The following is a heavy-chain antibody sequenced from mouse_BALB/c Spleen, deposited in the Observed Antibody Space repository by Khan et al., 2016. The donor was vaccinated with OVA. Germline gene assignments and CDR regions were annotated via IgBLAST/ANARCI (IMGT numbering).Heavy chain of an antibody. CDR1: GYTFTSYW. Sequence: LQQSGSELVRPGASVKLSCKASGYTFTSYWMHWVKQRPGQGLEWIGDIYPGSGSTNYDEKFQSKATLTVDTSSSTAYMQLSSLTSEDSAVYYCTRWSYWFAYWGQGTLVTVSA. CDR2: IYPGSGST. V-gene: IGHV1S22*01. CDR3: TRWSYWFAY. J-gene: IGHJ3*01. D-gene: IGHD2-12*01.